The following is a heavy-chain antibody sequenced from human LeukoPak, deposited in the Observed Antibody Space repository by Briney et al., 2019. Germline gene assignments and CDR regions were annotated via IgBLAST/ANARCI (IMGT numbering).Heavy chain of an antibody. D-gene: IGHD3-22*01. Sequence: PSETLSLTCTVFSDSMRNHYWSWIRQPPGKGLEWTGYGHYSGSINYVASLKSRVTISVDTSRKQFSLQLTSVTAADTAVYYCASSTFYSDTKGGMLDFDYWGRGTLVTVSS. CDR1: SDSMRNHY. V-gene: IGHV4-59*08. CDR2: GHYSGSI. J-gene: IGHJ4*02. CDR3: ASSTFYSDTKGGMLDFDY.